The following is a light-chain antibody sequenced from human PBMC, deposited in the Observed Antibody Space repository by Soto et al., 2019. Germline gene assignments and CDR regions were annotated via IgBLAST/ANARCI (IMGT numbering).Light chain of an antibody. CDR1: QSISSW. V-gene: IGKV1-5*01. Sequence: DIQMTQSPSTLSASVGDRVTITCRASQSISSWLAWYQQKPGKAPKLLIYDASSLESGVPSRFSGSGSGTDFTLTISSLQPDDFATYYCQQYNSYQETFGQGTKVEIK. CDR3: QQYNSYQET. CDR2: DAS. J-gene: IGKJ1*01.